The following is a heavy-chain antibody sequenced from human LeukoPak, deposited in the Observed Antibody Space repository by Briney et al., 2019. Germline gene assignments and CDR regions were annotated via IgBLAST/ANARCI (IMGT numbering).Heavy chain of an antibody. J-gene: IGHJ4*02. CDR2: INPNSGGT. Sequence: GASVKVSCKASGYTFTGYYMHWVRQAPGQGLEWMGWINPNSGGTNYAQKFQGRVTMTMDTSISTAYMELSRLRSDDTAVYYCARMDGTGYDILTGYYGWGVYYFDYWGQGTLVTVSS. CDR3: ARMDGTGYDILTGYYGWGVYYFDY. D-gene: IGHD3-9*01. V-gene: IGHV1-2*02. CDR1: GYTFTGYY.